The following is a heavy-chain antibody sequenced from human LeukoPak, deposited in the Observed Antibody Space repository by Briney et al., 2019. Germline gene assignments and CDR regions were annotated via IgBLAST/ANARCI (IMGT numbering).Heavy chain of an antibody. V-gene: IGHV2-70*11. D-gene: IGHD3-22*01. CDR2: IDWDDDK. Sequence: SGPALVKPTQTLTLTCTFSGVPLSTSGMCVSWIRQPPGKALEWLARIDWDDDKYYSTSLKTRLTISKDTSKNQVVLTMTNMDPVDTATYYCARSLPPGYYDSSGSDAFDIWGQGTMVTVSS. CDR1: GVPLSTSGMC. J-gene: IGHJ3*02. CDR3: ARSLPPGYYDSSGSDAFDI.